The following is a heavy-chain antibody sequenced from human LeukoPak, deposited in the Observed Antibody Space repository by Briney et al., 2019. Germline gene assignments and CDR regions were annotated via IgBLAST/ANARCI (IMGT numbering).Heavy chain of an antibody. J-gene: IGHJ4*02. CDR3: ARQRVMDFDY. V-gene: IGHV4-39*01. Sequence: SETLSLTCTVSGGSISSGSYCWNWIRQPPGKGLDWIGSIYYSGSTYFNPSLKSRVTISVDMSKNQFSLKLSSVTAADTAVYYCARQRVMDFDYWGQGTLVTVSS. D-gene: IGHD3-16*01. CDR1: GGSISSGSYC. CDR2: IYYSGST.